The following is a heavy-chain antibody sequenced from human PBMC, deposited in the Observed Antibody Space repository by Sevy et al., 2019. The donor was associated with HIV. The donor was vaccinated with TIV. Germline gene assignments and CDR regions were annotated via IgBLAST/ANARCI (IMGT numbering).Heavy chain of an antibody. V-gene: IGHV3-21*01. D-gene: IGHD2-15*01. CDR1: GFTFSSYN. J-gene: IGHJ6*02. CDR2: ISSSSNYI. CDR3: ARVVAYCSGGTCFPGYYYGMDV. Sequence: GGSLRLSCAASGFTFSSYNMNWVRQPPGKGLEWVSSISSSSNYITYADSVKGRFTISRDNAKNSLYLEMNTLRAEDTVVYYCARVVAYCSGGTCFPGYYYGMDVWGQGTTVTVSS.